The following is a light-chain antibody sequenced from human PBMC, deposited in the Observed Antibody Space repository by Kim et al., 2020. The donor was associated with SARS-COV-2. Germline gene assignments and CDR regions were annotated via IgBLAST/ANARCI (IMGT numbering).Light chain of an antibody. CDR3: QQLYSYPLT. Sequence: ASVEDRVTIAYLASQGNSSYLAWYQQKPGKTPKLLIYAASTLQSGVPSRFSGSGSGTDFPLTISSLQPEDFATYYCQQLYSYPLTFGGGTKVDIK. V-gene: IGKV1-9*01. J-gene: IGKJ4*01. CDR1: QGNSSY. CDR2: AAS.